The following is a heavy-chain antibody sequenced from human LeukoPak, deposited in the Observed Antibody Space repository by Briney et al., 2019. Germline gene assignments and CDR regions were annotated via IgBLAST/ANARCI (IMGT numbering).Heavy chain of an antibody. Sequence: PGRSLRLSCAASGFTFSSYAMHWVRRAPGKGLEWVAVISYDGSNKYYADSVKGRFTISRDNSKNTLYLQMNSLRAEDTAVYYCARSPTYSSSWYDYWGQGTLVTVSS. J-gene: IGHJ4*02. CDR2: ISYDGSNK. D-gene: IGHD6-13*01. CDR1: GFTFSSYA. V-gene: IGHV3-30-3*01. CDR3: ARSPTYSSSWYDY.